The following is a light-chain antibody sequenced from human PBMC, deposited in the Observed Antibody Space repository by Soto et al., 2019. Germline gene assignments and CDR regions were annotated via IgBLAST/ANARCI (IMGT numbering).Light chain of an antibody. J-gene: IGKJ4*01. CDR3: QQYKNWPRAT. V-gene: IGKV3-15*01. CDR2: RTS. Sequence: ETVMTQSPASLSVSPGERATLSCRANQSISSNLAWYQQKPGQAHRLLMFRTSTRATGIPARFSGSVSGTEFNTTIRSLQSEDFAVYYCQQYKNWPRATFGGGTKVDIK. CDR1: QSISSN.